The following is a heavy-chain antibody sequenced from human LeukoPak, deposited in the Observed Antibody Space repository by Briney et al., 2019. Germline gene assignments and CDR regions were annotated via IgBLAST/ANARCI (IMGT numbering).Heavy chain of an antibody. D-gene: IGHD1-26*01. CDR3: ARRGARGYYYYMYV. V-gene: IGHV3-64*01. CDR1: GFTFSSYA. Sequence: GGSLRLSCAASGFTFSSYAMHWVRQAPWKGLEYVSAISSNGGSTYYANSVKGRFTISRDNSKNTLYLQMGSLRAEDMAVYYCARRGARGYYYYMYVWGKGTTVTVSS. J-gene: IGHJ6*03. CDR2: ISSNGGST.